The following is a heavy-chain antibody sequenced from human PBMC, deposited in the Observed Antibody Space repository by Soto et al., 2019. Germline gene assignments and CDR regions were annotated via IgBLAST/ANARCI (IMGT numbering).Heavy chain of an antibody. J-gene: IGHJ5*01. CDR1: GDSISNLDYF. CDR3: ARGRYCLTGRCFPNWFDS. V-gene: IGHV4-30-4*01. CDR2: IYKSATN. Sequence: SETLSLTCSVSGDSISNLDYFWAWIRQPPGQALEYIGYIYKSATNYSNPSFESRVAISVDTSKSQFSLNVTSVTAAETAVYFCARGRYCLTGRCFPNWFDSWGQGALVT. D-gene: IGHD7-27*01.